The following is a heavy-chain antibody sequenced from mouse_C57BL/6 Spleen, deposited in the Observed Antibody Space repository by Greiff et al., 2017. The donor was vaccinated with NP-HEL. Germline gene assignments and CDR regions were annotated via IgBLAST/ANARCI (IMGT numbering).Heavy chain of an antibody. V-gene: IGHV1-55*01. D-gene: IGHD1-1*01. J-gene: IGHJ4*01. Sequence: VQLQQPGAELVKPGASVKMSCKASGYTFTSYWITWVKQRPGQGLEWIGDIYPGSGSTNYNEKFKSKATLTVDTSSSTAYMQLSSLTSEDSAVYYWAREEVTTVVARNYYAMDYWGQGTSVTVSS. CDR2: IYPGSGST. CDR3: AREEVTTVVARNYYAMDY. CDR1: GYTFTSYW.